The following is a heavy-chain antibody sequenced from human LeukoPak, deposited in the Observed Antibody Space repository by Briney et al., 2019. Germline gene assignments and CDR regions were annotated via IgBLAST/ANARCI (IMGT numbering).Heavy chain of an antibody. CDR1: GFTFRAYG. CDR2: INGDGGNT. J-gene: IGHJ4*02. CDR3: AKDVRHEAFLVPCAY. V-gene: IGHV3-43*02. Sequence: GGSLRLSRAASGFTFRAYGLHWVRQPPGKSLEWVSLINGDGGNTYYADSVKGRFTVSRDNSKNFLYLQMTNLRNEDTAFYYCAKDVRHEAFLVPCAYWVQGTMVTVSS. D-gene: IGHD3-3*02.